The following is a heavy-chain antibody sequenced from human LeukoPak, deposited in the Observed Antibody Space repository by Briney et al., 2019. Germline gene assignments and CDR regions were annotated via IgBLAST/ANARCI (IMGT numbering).Heavy chain of an antibody. V-gene: IGHV4-4*07. CDR1: GVSISAYY. J-gene: IGHJ4*02. D-gene: IGHD4-17*01. CDR2: IYPGESIYASENT. CDR3: ARDPTTVTTIFDS. Sequence: SETLSLTCSVSGVSISAYYWSWIRQPAGKGLEWIGRIYPGESIYASENTNYNPTLKSRVSMSGDTSKNQVSLKLRSVTAADTAVYYCARDPTTVTTIFDSWGQGTLVTVSS.